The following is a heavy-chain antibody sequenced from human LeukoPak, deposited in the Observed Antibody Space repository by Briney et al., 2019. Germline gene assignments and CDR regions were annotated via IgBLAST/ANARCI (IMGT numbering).Heavy chain of an antibody. CDR2: IWYDGSNK. V-gene: IGHV3-33*01. CDR3: AREPSSGWKNWFDP. D-gene: IGHD6-19*01. CDR1: GFTFSSYG. Sequence: GGSLRLSCAASGFTFSSYGMHWVRQAPGKGLEWVAVIWYDGSNKYYADSVKGRFTISRDNAKNSLYLQMNSLRAEDTAVYYCAREPSSGWKNWFDPWGQGTLVTVSS. J-gene: IGHJ5*02.